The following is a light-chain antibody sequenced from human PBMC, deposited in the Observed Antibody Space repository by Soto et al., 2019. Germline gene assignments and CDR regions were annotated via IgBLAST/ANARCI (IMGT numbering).Light chain of an antibody. CDR1: QSVSYN. V-gene: IGKV3-15*01. Sequence: EIVLTQSPGTLSLSPGERATLSCRASQSVSYNLAWYQQKPGQAPRLLIYGASTRATGIPARFSGSGSGTEFTLTISSLQPEDSATYYCQQSYSLPYTFGQGTKVDI. CDR3: QQSYSLPYT. CDR2: GAS. J-gene: IGKJ2*01.